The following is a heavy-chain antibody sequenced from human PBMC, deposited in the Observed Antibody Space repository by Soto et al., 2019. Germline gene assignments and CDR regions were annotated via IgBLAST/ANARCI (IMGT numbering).Heavy chain of an antibody. D-gene: IGHD2-8*01. CDR2: IHYSGTT. V-gene: IGHV4-59*01. CDR3: ARYNSYAIDY. CDR1: GTSISSYY. J-gene: IGHJ4*02. Sequence: PSETLSLTCTVSGTSISSYYWSWIRQPPGRGLEWIANIHYSGTTNYNPSLASRVTLSVDTSKNQFSLKMTSVTAADRAMYFCARYNSYAIDYWGRGTLVTVSS.